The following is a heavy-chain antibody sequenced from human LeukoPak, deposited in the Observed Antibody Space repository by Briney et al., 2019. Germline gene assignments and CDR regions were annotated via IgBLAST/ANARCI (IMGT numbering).Heavy chain of an antibody. Sequence: ASVKVSCKVSGYTLTELFMHWVRQAPGKGLEWMGGFDPEDGETIYAQKFQGRVNMTEDTSTDTAYMELSSLRSEDTAVYYCAPTPVYGDYVPQWGQGTLVTVSS. CDR3: APTPVYGDYVPQ. CDR2: FDPEDGET. J-gene: IGHJ4*02. CDR1: GYTLTELF. D-gene: IGHD4-17*01. V-gene: IGHV1-24*01.